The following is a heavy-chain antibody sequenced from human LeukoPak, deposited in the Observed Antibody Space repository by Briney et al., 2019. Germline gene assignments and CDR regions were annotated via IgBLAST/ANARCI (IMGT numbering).Heavy chain of an antibody. D-gene: IGHD4-17*01. CDR2: ISGSGGST. CDR3: AKVKPLTTVTMGYFDY. Sequence: PGGSLRLSCAASGFTFSIYAMNWVRQAPGKGLEWVSTISGSGGSTYYADSMKGRFTISRDNSKNTLYLQMNSLRAEDTAVYYCAKVKPLTTVTMGYFDYWGQGTLVTVSS. CDR1: GFTFSIYA. J-gene: IGHJ4*02. V-gene: IGHV3-23*01.